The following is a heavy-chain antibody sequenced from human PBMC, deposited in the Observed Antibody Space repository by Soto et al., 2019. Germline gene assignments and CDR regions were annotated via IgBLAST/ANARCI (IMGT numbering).Heavy chain of an antibody. Sequence: PGGALRLSCAASGFTLSDYYMSWIRQAPGKGLEWVSYISSSSSYTNYADSVKGRFTISRDNAKNSLYLQMNSLRAEDTAVYYCASSSGSYSQFDYWGQGTLVTVSS. CDR3: ASSSGSYSQFDY. D-gene: IGHD1-26*01. J-gene: IGHJ4*02. V-gene: IGHV3-11*06. CDR1: GFTLSDYY. CDR2: ISSSSSYT.